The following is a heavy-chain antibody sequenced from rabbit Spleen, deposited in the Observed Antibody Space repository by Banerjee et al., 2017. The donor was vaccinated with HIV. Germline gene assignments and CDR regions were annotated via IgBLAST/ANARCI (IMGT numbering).Heavy chain of an antibody. CDR3: ARDLVGVIGWNFIL. D-gene: IGHD1-1*01. CDR2: INTATAKG. CDR1: GFSFSDRDV. V-gene: IGHV1S45*01. J-gene: IGHJ4*01. Sequence: QLEESGGGLVKPGGSLTLTCEASGFSFSDRDVMCWVRQAPGKGLEWIACINTATAKGVYASWAKGRFAISKTSSTTVTLQMTSLTAADTATYFCARDLVGVIGWNFILWGPGTLVTVS.